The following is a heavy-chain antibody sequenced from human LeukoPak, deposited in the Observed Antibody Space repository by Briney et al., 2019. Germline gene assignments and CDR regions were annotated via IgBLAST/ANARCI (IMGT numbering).Heavy chain of an antibody. V-gene: IGHV3-30*18. Sequence: GRSLRLSCAASGFTFSSYGMHWVRQAPGKGLEWVAVISYDGSNKYYADSVKGRFTISRDNSKNTLYLQMNGLRAEDTAVYYCAKVLAAAGTNYWGQGTLVTVSS. J-gene: IGHJ4*02. CDR3: AKVLAAAGTNY. CDR1: GFTFSSYG. CDR2: ISYDGSNK. D-gene: IGHD6-13*01.